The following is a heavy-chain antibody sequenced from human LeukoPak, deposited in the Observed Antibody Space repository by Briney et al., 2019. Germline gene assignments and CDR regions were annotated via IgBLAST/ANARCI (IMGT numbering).Heavy chain of an antibody. Sequence: GASVKVSCKASGGTFSSYAISWVRQAPGQGLEWMGGIIPILGTANYAQKFQGRVTITADKSTSTAYMELSSLRSEDTAVYYCARVAAAGTAHAFDIWGQGTMVTVSS. V-gene: IGHV1-69*10. CDR1: GGTFSSYA. D-gene: IGHD6-13*01. CDR2: IIPILGTA. CDR3: ARVAAAGTAHAFDI. J-gene: IGHJ3*02.